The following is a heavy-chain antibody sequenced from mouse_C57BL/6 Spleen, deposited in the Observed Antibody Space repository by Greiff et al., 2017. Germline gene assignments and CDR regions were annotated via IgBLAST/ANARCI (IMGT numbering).Heavy chain of an antibody. Sequence: QVQLQQPGAELVKPGASVKLSCKASGYTFTSYWMHWVKQRPGQGLEWIGMIHPNSGSTNYNEKFKSKATLTVDKFSSTAYMQLSSLTSEDSAVYYCAREDPYYYGSSYVYWGQGTTLTVSS. CDR1: GYTFTSYW. J-gene: IGHJ2*01. CDR3: AREDPYYYGSSYVY. CDR2: IHPNSGST. V-gene: IGHV1-64*01. D-gene: IGHD1-1*01.